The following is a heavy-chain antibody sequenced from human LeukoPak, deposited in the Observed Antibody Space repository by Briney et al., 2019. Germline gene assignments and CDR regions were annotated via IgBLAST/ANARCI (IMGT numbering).Heavy chain of an antibody. J-gene: IGHJ4*02. CDR3: AKDFWTTTLLTPIDY. V-gene: IGHV3-30*18. Sequence: GGSLRLSCAASEFTFSSYGMHWVRQAPGKGLEWVAVISYDGSNKYYADSVKGRFTISRDSSKNTLYLQMNSLRAEDTAVYYCAKDFWTTTLLTPIDYWGQGTLVTVSS. CDR2: ISYDGSNK. D-gene: IGHD3/OR15-3a*01. CDR1: EFTFSSYG.